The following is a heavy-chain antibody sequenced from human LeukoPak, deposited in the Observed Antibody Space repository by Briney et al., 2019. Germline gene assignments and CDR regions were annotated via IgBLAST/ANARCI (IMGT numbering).Heavy chain of an antibody. Sequence: PSETLSLTCTISGGSVSSGSYYWSWIRQPPGKGLELIGYMYYSGSTNYNPSLKSRVTISVDTSKNQFSLKLSSVTAADTAVYYCARHPLTTVNRGGMDVWGKGTTVTVSS. J-gene: IGHJ6*04. CDR1: GGSVSSGSYY. D-gene: IGHD4-17*01. CDR2: MYYSGST. V-gene: IGHV4-61*01. CDR3: ARHPLTTVNRGGMDV.